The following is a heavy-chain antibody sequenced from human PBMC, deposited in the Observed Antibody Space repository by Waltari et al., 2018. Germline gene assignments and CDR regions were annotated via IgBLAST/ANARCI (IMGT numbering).Heavy chain of an antibody. CDR1: GFTVSSNY. D-gene: IGHD6-19*01. V-gene: IGHV3-53*01. Sequence: EVQLVESGGGLIQPGGSLRLSCAASGFTVSSNYMSWVRQAPGKGLEWVSVIYSGGSTYYADSVKGRFTISRDNSKNTLYLQMNSLRAEDTAVYYCASDADSRGWYPKYFQHWGQGTLVTVSS. J-gene: IGHJ1*01. CDR3: ASDADSRGWYPKYFQH. CDR2: IYSGGST.